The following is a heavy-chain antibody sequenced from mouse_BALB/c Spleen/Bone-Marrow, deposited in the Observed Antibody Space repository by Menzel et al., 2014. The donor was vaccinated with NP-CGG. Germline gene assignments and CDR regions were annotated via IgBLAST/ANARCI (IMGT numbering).Heavy chain of an antibody. Sequence: QVQLQQSGAELVRPGVSVKTSCKGSGYTFTDYAMHWVKQSHAKSLEWIGVISTYYGDASYNQKFKGKATMTVDKSSSTAYMELARLTSEDSAIYYCARDAMDYWGQGTSVTVSS. CDR2: ISTYYGDA. CDR1: GYTFTDYA. CDR3: ARDAMDY. J-gene: IGHJ4*01. V-gene: IGHV1S137*01.